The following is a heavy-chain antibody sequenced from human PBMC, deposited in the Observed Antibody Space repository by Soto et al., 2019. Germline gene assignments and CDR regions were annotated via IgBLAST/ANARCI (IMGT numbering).Heavy chain of an antibody. Sequence: QVQLVQSGAEVKKPGSSVKVSCTASGGPFSSYAINWVRQAPGQGLDWMGVITPMFGAPHYAHNFKGRSTITADKSTNTAYMELSSLSYGDTAVYFCSRVFTGRRVDPWGQGTLVTVTS. CDR2: ITPMFGAP. V-gene: IGHV1-69*06. CDR1: GGPFSSYA. D-gene: IGHD3-10*01. CDR3: SRVFTGRRVDP. J-gene: IGHJ5*02.